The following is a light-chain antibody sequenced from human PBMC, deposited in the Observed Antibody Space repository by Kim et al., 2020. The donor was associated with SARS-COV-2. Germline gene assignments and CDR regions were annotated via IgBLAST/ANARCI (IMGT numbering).Light chain of an antibody. CDR1: QDIVNY. CDR3: QQYSDVTVT. V-gene: IGKV1-33*01. J-gene: IGKJ4*01. Sequence: DIQMTQSPPSLSASVGDRVTITCQASQDIVNYLNWYQQKPGKAPKLLIYDASDREAGVPSRFRGSGSGTHFTFTITSLKPDDVATYYCQQYSDVTVTFGGVTKVDIK. CDR2: DAS.